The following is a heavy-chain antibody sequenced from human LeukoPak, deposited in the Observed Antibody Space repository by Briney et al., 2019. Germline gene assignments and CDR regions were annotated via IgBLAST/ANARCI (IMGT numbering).Heavy chain of an antibody. J-gene: IGHJ3*02. CDR2: INSDGSST. CDR3: ARDVGGSYFAFDI. V-gene: IGHV3-74*01. Sequence: GGSLRLSCAAPGFTFSNYWMHWVRQAPGKGLVWVSRINSDGSSTSYADSVKGRFTISRDNAKNTLYLQMNSLRAEDTAVYYCARDVGGSYFAFDIWGQGTMVTVSS. CDR1: GFTFSNYW. D-gene: IGHD1-26*01.